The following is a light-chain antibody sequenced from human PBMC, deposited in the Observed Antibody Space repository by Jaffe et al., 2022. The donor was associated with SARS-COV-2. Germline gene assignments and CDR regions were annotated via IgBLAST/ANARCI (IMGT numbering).Light chain of an antibody. J-gene: IGLJ2*01. CDR3: AAWDDSLKGVL. V-gene: IGLV1-44*01. CDR1: SSNIGSNT. CDR2: SNN. Sequence: QSVLTQPPSASGTPGQKVTISCSGSSSNIGSNTVNWYQQLPGTAPKLLIYSNNQRPSGVPGRFSGSKSGTSASLAISGPQSEDEADYYCAAWDDSLKGVLFGGGTKVTVL.